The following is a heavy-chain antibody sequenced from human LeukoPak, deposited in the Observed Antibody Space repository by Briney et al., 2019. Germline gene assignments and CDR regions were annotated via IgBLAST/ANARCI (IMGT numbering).Heavy chain of an antibody. V-gene: IGHV3-33*03. CDR2: IWYDGSNK. CDR3: ARGSGEYTYGLVTNSFDF. J-gene: IGHJ4*02. CDR1: GFTFSSYG. Sequence: GGSLRLFCAASGFTFSSYGMHWVRQAPGKGLEWVAVIWYDGSNKYYADSVKGRFTVSRDNAKTSLYLQMNSLRVEDTAVYYCARGSGEYTYGLVTNSFDFWGQGTLVTVSS. D-gene: IGHD5-18*01.